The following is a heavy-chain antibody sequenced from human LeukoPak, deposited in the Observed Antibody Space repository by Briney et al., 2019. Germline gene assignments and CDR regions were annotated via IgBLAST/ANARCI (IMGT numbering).Heavy chain of an antibody. D-gene: IGHD6-19*01. Sequence: GGSLRLSCAAPGFTLSDYTMHWVRQASGKGLEWVARIRNKANNYATEYGASVTGRFPISRDDAKNTAYLQMNSLKTEDTAIYYCSAGPSGWTEFFRHWGQGTLVTVSS. CDR1: GFTLSDYT. CDR3: SAGPSGWTEFFRH. CDR2: IRNKANNYAT. V-gene: IGHV3-73*01. J-gene: IGHJ1*01.